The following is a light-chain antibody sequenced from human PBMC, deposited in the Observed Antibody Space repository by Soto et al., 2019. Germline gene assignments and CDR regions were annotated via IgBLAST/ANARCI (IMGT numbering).Light chain of an antibody. V-gene: IGLV2-14*03. CDR3: ISYTDRQSYL. CDR1: SSDIGSYDH. Sequence: SALAQPASVSGSPGQSITISYSGTSSDIGSYDHVAWYQQFPGKSPKLIIYAVSDRPSGVSDRFSGSKSGISASLTISGLQTEDEADYYCISYTDRQSYLFGTGTKVTVL. CDR2: AVS. J-gene: IGLJ1*01.